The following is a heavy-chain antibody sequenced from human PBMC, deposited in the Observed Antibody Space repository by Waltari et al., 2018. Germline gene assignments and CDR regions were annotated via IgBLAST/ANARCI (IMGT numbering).Heavy chain of an antibody. Sequence: EVQLVESGGGLIQPGGSLRLSCAAYGSSVSANYMNWVRQAPGKGPQWVSVIYSAGRTYYADSVKGRFTISRDNTKNTVYLQMNNLKTEDTAVYYCARPGEGPSSHWGQGTLVTVSS. CDR3: ARPGEGPSSH. CDR2: IYSAGRT. CDR1: GSSVSANY. V-gene: IGHV3-53*01. J-gene: IGHJ4*02. D-gene: IGHD4-17*01.